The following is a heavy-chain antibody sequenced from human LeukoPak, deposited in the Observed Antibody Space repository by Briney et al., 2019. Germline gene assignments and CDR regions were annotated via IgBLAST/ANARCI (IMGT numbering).Heavy chain of an antibody. J-gene: IGHJ4*02. CDR1: GGSFSGYY. Sequence: SETLSPTCAVYGGSFSGYYWSWIRQPPGKGLEWIGEINHSGSTNYNPSLKGRVTISVDTSKNQFSLKLSSVTAADTAVYYCARGVGKITFGGVIGKYYFDYWGQGTLVTVSS. CDR2: INHSGST. D-gene: IGHD3-16*02. V-gene: IGHV4-34*01. CDR3: ARGVGKITFGGVIGKYYFDY.